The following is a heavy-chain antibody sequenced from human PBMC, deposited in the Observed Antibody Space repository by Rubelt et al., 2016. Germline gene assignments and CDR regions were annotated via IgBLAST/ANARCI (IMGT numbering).Heavy chain of an antibody. CDR1: GGSISSSSYY. Sequence: QLQLQESGPGLVKPSETLSLTCTVSGGSISSSSYYWGWIRQPPGKGLEWIGSIYHSGSTYYNPSLKSRVTISVGTSKIQFSLKLSSVTAADTAVYYCARELAGGGAFDYWGQGTLVTVSS. CDR2: IYHSGST. D-gene: IGHD2-21*01. CDR3: ARELAGGGAFDY. V-gene: IGHV4-39*07. J-gene: IGHJ4*02.